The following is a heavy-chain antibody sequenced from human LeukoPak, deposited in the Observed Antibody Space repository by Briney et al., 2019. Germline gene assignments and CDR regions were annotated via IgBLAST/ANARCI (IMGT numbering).Heavy chain of an antibody. J-gene: IGHJ4*02. CDR3: ATPAYRDRGGFEF. CDR1: GFTFSNYG. Sequence: GRSLRLSCAASGFTFSNYGIFWVRQAPGQGLAWVSAHSSVTGNTYYTDSVKGRFTISRDNSKSMAFLQMNSLRVDDTAVYYCATPAYRDRGGFEFWGQGTLVTVSS. CDR2: HSSVTGNT. V-gene: IGHV3-23*01. D-gene: IGHD1-26*01.